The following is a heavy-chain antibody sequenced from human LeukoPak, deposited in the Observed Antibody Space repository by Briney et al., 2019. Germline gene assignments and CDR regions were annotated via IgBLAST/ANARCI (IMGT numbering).Heavy chain of an antibody. V-gene: IGHV3-7*02. J-gene: IGHJ6*02. Sequence: GGSLRLSCAASGFTFSSYYMTWVRQAPGRGLEWVANIRPDGSEKYYVDSVRGRFTISRDNAKNSLYLQMNSLRAEDMAVYYCTAARREDYYYYGMDVWGLGTTVTVSS. CDR2: IRPDGSEK. CDR3: TAARREDYYYYGMDV. D-gene: IGHD6-13*01. CDR1: GFTFSSYY.